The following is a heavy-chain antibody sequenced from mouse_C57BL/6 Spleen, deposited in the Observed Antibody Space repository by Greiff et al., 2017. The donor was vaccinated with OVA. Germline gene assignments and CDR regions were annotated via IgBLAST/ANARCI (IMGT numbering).Heavy chain of an antibody. Sequence: QVQLQQSGPELVKPGASVKISCKASGYAFSSSWMNWVKQRPGKGLEWIGRIYPGDGDTNYNGKFKGKATLTADKSTSTAYMQLSSLTSEDTAVYFGARGIQRLDDWGKGTTLTVSS. J-gene: IGHJ2*01. CDR2: IYPGDGDT. CDR3: ARGIQRLDD. D-gene: IGHD1-2*01. V-gene: IGHV1-82*01. CDR1: GYAFSSSW.